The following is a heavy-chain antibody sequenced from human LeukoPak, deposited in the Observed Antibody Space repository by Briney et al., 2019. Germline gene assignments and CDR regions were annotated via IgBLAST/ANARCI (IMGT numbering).Heavy chain of an antibody. Sequence: GGSLRLSCAASGFTFSSYAMSWVRQAPGKGLEWVSAISGSGGSTYYADSVKGRFTISRDNSKNTLYLQMNSLRAEDTAVYCCAKDHYDSSGYFDYWGQGTLVTVSS. CDR1: GFTFSSYA. CDR3: AKDHYDSSGYFDY. D-gene: IGHD3-22*01. V-gene: IGHV3-23*01. J-gene: IGHJ4*02. CDR2: ISGSGGST.